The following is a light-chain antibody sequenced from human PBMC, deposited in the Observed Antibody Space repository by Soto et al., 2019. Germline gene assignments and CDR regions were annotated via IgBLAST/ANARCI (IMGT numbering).Light chain of an antibody. J-gene: IGKJ1*01. CDR3: QESFYAPPT. V-gene: IGKV1-39*01. Sequence: DVQMTQSPSSLSASVGDRVTITCRASQNTRTYLSWYQQKPGKAPKLLIFETSTWQSGVPSRFTGAGSGTDFTLTISSLQPEDVATYYCQESFYAPPTFGQGTKVEI. CDR1: QNTRTY. CDR2: ETS.